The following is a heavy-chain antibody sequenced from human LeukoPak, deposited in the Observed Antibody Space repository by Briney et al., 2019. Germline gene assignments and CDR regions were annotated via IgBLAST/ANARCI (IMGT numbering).Heavy chain of an antibody. Sequence: GSLRLSCAASGFTFSSYWMHWVRPAPGKGLVWVSRINRDGSSTSYADSVKGRFTISRDDAKNTLYLQMNSLRAEDTAVYYCARDRGGDGGDAFDIWAKGQWSPSLQ. CDR3: ARDRGGDGGDAFDI. CDR1: GFTFSSYW. CDR2: INRDGSST. J-gene: IGHJ3*02. D-gene: IGHD3-16*01. V-gene: IGHV3-74*01.